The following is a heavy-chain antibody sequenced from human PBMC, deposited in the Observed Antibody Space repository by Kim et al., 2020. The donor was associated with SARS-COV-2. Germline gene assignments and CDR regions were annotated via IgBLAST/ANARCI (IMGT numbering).Heavy chain of an antibody. J-gene: IGHJ4*02. V-gene: IGHV4-59*11. Sequence: SETLSLTCTVSGVSITSHYWTWIRQPPGKGLEWIGFVYHSGSTNYNPSLKSRVTMSVETSKNQFSLQLTSMTAADTAICYCAREGYFDGGSFFFDSWGQG. CDR2: VYHSGST. CDR3: AREGYFDGGSFFFDS. CDR1: GVSITSHY. D-gene: IGHD2-15*01.